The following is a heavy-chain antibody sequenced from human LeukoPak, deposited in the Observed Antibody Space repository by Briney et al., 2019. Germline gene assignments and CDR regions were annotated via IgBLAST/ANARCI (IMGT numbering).Heavy chain of an antibody. Sequence: ASVKVSCKASGYRFTSYGISWVRQAPGQGLEWMGWISAYNGNTNYAQKLQGRVTMTTDTSTSTAYMELRSLRSDDTAVYYCAREAPLGSSGSELYGMDVWGQGTTVTVSS. J-gene: IGHJ6*02. D-gene: IGHD6-19*01. CDR2: ISAYNGNT. CDR3: AREAPLGSSGSELYGMDV. CDR1: GYRFTSYG. V-gene: IGHV1-18*01.